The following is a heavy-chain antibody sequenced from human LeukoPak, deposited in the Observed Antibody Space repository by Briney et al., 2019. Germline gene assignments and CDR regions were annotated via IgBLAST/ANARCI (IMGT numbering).Heavy chain of an antibody. V-gene: IGHV3-30*02. CDR2: IRSDGSNK. Sequence: GGSLRLSCAASGFTFSSYGMHWVRQAPGKGMEWVAFIRSDGSNKYYADSVKGRFTISRDNSKNTLYLQMNSLRAEDTAVYYCAKDYSKTSYYGSGTYYRPNWFDPWGQGTLVTVSS. D-gene: IGHD3-10*01. CDR1: GFTFSSYG. J-gene: IGHJ5*02. CDR3: AKDYSKTSYYGSGTYYRPNWFDP.